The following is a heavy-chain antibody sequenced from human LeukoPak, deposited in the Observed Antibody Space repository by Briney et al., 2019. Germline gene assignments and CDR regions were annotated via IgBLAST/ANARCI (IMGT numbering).Heavy chain of an antibody. V-gene: IGHV1-46*01. D-gene: IGHD6-13*01. J-gene: IGHJ6*03. Sequence: ASVKVSCKASGYAFTSYYMHWVRQAPGQGLEWMGIINPSGGSTSYAQKFQGRVTMTRDMSTSTVYMELSSLRSEDKAVYYCARDRPSYSSSWYWGKYYYMDVWGKGTTVTVSS. CDR2: INPSGGST. CDR1: GYAFTSYY. CDR3: ARDRPSYSSSWYWGKYYYMDV.